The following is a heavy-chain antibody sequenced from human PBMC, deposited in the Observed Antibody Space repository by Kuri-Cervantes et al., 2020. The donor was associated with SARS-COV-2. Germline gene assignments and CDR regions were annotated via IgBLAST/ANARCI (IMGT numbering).Heavy chain of an antibody. V-gene: IGHV1-69*06. D-gene: IGHD1-26*01. CDR2: IIPIFGTA. Sequence: GESLKISCKGSGYSFTSYYMHWVRQAPGQGLEWMGGIIPIFGTANYAQKFQGRVSITADRSTSTAYMELSSLRSDDTAMYYCATNWEHDRRLDYWGQGTLVTVSS. CDR3: ATNWEHDRRLDY. CDR1: GYSFTSYY. J-gene: IGHJ4*02.